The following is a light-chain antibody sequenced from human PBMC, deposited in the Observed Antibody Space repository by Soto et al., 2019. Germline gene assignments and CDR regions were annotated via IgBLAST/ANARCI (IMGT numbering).Light chain of an antibody. CDR2: DAS. J-gene: IGKJ5*01. CDR1: QSVSNNY. V-gene: IGKV3-11*01. Sequence: EIVLTQSPGTLSLSPGERATLSCRASQSVSNNYLAWYQQKPGQAPRLLIYDASNRATGIPARFSGSGSGTDFTLTISSLEPEDFAVYYCQQRSNTVGQGTRLEIK. CDR3: QQRSNT.